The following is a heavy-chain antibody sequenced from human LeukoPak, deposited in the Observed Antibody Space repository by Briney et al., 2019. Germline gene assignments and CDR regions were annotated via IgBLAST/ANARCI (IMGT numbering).Heavy chain of an antibody. Sequence: SETLSLTCAVYGGSFSGYYWSWIRQPPGKGLEWIGEINHSGSTNYNPSLKSRVTISADTSKNQFSLKLSSVTAADTAVYYCARVEGYYDSSGYHTGYFQHWGQGTLVTVSS. D-gene: IGHD3-22*01. V-gene: IGHV4-34*01. CDR3: ARVEGYYDSSGYHTGYFQH. CDR2: INHSGST. J-gene: IGHJ1*01. CDR1: GGSFSGYY.